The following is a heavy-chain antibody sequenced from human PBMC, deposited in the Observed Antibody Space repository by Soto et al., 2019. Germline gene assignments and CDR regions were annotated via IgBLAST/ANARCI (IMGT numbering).Heavy chain of an antibody. D-gene: IGHD3-3*01. CDR3: AREHVVTVSGVIANGRVFDH. CDR1: GFTFSDHF. CDR2: ISRSGATT. V-gene: IGHV3-11*01. J-gene: IGHJ4*01. Sequence: QVQLVESGGGLVKPGGSLRIACTASGFTFSDHFMSWIRQAPGKGLEWISYISRSGATTYYAESVKGRFTVSRDNANNSLYLQLSSVRAEDTAVYFCAREHVVTVSGVIANGRVFDHWSQGTPVTVSS.